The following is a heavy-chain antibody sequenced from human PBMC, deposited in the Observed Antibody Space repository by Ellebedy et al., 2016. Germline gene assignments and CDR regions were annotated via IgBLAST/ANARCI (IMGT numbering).Heavy chain of an antibody. D-gene: IGHD2-21*02. Sequence: GGSLRLSCAASGFTFANYAMTWVRQAPGKGLQWVSSISTTGSDTFYADSVKGRFTISRDNSKYTVNLQMNSLRAEDTAVYFCGKDDGGVEVTSVYSWGQGTLVTVSS. CDR2: ISTTGSDT. J-gene: IGHJ4*02. V-gene: IGHV3-23*01. CDR1: GFTFANYA. CDR3: GKDDGGVEVTSVYS.